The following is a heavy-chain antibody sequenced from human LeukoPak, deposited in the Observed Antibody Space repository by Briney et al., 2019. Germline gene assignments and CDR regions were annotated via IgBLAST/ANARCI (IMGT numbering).Heavy chain of an antibody. CDR2: ISPYNGNA. J-gene: IGHJ1*01. CDR1: GYTFITYG. CDR3: ARESVSVLRFLEWLSFQH. V-gene: IGHV1-18*01. D-gene: IGHD3-3*01. Sequence: ASVKVSCKASGYTFITYGISWVRQAPGQGLEWMGWISPYNGNANYAQKIQGRLTMTTDTSTNTAYMELRSLRSDDTAVYYCARESVSVLRFLEWLSFQHWGQGTLVTVSS.